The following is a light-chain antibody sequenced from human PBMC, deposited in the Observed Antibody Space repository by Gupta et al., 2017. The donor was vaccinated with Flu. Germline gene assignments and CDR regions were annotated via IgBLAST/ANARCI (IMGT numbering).Light chain of an antibody. CDR3: SSFTSSRTVL. J-gene: IGLJ2*01. CDR1: SSDVGGYNY. V-gene: IGLV2-14*03. CDR2: DVI. Sequence: QSALTQPASVSGSPGQSITISCFGTSSDVGGYNYVSWYQHHPGKAPKLLIYDVISRPSGVSNRFSGSKSGNTASLTISGLQAEDEGNDDCSSFTSSRTVLFGGGTQLTV.